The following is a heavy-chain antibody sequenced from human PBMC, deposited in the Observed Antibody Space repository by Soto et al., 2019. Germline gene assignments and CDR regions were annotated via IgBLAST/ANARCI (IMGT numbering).Heavy chain of an antibody. CDR3: SADRPDIGVGWWV. D-gene: IGHD2-15*01. J-gene: IGHJ6*02. V-gene: IGHV1-58*02. CDR1: GSGFISSG. Sequence: SVKVSCKASGSGFISSGIQWVRQAHGQRLEWIGWIVVASGQTNYAQNFRGRVAITRETSTATAYIELTGLTSEDTAVYFCSADRPDIGVGWWVWGQVTTVTVSS. CDR2: IVVASGQT.